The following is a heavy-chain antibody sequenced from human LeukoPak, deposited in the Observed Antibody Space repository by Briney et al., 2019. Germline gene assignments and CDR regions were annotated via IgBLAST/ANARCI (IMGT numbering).Heavy chain of an antibody. CDR2: ISSSSSYI. Sequence: GGSLRPSCAASGFTFSSYSMNWVRQAPGKGLEWVSSISSSSSYIYYADSVKGRFTISRDNAKNSLYLQMNSLRAEDTAVYYCARGSAYYDSSGYICDYWGQGTLVTVSS. CDR3: ARGSAYYDSSGYICDY. D-gene: IGHD3-22*01. CDR1: GFTFSSYS. V-gene: IGHV3-21*01. J-gene: IGHJ4*02.